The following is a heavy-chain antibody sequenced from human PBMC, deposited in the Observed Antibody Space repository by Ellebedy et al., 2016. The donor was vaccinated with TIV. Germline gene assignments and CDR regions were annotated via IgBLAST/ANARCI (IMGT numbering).Heavy chain of an antibody. D-gene: IGHD1-26*01. CDR1: GFTFSSYS. V-gene: IGHV3-21*01. Sequence: GESLKISCAASGFTFSSYSMNWVRQAPGKGLEWVSSISSSSSYIYYADSVKGRFTISRDNAKNSLYLQMNSLRAEDTAVYYCARDGPLQWELLVAFDIWGQGTMVTVSS. CDR3: ARDGPLQWELLVAFDI. J-gene: IGHJ3*02. CDR2: ISSSSSYI.